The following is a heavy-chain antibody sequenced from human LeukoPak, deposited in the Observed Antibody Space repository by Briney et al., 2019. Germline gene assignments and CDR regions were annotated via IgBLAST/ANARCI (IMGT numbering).Heavy chain of an antibody. CDR3: ARPDYDSSGYADY. Sequence: PGGSLRLSCEASGFTFSSYGMHWVRQAPGKGLEWVAVIWFDGSNKYYADSVKGRFTISRDNSKNTLYLQMNSLRAEDTAVYYCARPDYDSSGYADYWGQGTLVTVSS. CDR2: IWFDGSNK. CDR1: GFTFSSYG. D-gene: IGHD3-22*01. J-gene: IGHJ4*02. V-gene: IGHV3-33*01.